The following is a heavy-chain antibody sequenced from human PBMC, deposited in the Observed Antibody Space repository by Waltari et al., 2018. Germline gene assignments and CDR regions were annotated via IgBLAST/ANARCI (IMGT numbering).Heavy chain of an antibody. CDR3: ARFPYAGSTDGE. Sequence: EVRLAESGGLVRPGGSLRLSCVGTGSTFSRSWIHWVRQAPGKGLMWLSRIKSDGTVTFYADSVRGRFIISRDNAKNTAYLQMNSLTDDDTAMYYCARFPYAGSTDGEWGQGTLV. D-gene: IGHD1-26*01. CDR1: GSTFSRSW. V-gene: IGHV3-74*01. CDR2: IKSDGTVT. J-gene: IGHJ4*02.